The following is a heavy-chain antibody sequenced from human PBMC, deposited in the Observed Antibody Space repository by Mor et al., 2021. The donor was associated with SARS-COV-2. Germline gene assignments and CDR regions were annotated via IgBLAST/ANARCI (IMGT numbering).Heavy chain of an antibody. V-gene: IGHV4-34*01. CDR2: SGST. J-gene: IGHJ4*02. Sequence: SGSTKYNPSLKRRVTISEDTTKNQFSLRMSSVTAADTAVYYCANSGSYRDQFDYWGQGTLVTVSS. D-gene: IGHD1-26*01. CDR3: ANSGSYRDQFDY.